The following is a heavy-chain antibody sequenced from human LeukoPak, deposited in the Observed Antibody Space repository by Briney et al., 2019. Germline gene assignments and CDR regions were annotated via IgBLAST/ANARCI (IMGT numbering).Heavy chain of an antibody. CDR1: GYTFTGYY. J-gene: IGHJ5*02. Sequence: PSVKVSCKASGYTFTGYYMHWGREAPGQGLGWVGWINPKSGGTNYAQKFQGRVTMTRDTSISTAYMELSRLRSDDTAVYYCARGKGIAAAGTTAWGQRTLVTVSS. CDR2: INPKSGGT. CDR3: ARGKGIAAAGTTA. D-gene: IGHD6-13*01. V-gene: IGHV1-2*02.